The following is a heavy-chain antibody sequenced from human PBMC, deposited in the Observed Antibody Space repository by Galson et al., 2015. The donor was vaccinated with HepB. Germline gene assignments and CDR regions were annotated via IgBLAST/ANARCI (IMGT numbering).Heavy chain of an antibody. D-gene: IGHD6-13*01. J-gene: IGHJ4*02. CDR3: ATDIATSSWHLEF. V-gene: IGHV3-9*01. CDR1: GFIFDGYA. Sequence: SLRLSCAASGFIFDGYAMHWVRQAPGKGLEWVSGISWNSGSIGYVDSVKGRFTISRDNAKKSLYLQMNSLRAEDTALYYCATDIATSSWHLEFWGQGTLVAVSS. CDR2: ISWNSGSI.